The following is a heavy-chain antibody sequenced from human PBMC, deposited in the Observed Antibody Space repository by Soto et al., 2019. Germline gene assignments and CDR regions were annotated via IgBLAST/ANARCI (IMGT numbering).Heavy chain of an antibody. J-gene: IGHJ4*02. CDR2: ISYDGSNK. CDR3: AKAHSSGWYYFDY. CDR1: GFTFSSYD. Sequence: QVQLVESGGGVVQPGRSLRLSCAASGFTFSSYDMHWVRQAPGKGLEWVAVISYDGSNKYYADSVKGRFTISRDNSKNTLYLQMSSLRAEDTAVYYCAKAHSSGWYYFDYWGQGTLVTVSS. V-gene: IGHV3-30*18. D-gene: IGHD6-19*01.